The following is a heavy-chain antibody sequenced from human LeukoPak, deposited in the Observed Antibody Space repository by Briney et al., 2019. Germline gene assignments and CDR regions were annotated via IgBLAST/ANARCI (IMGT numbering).Heavy chain of an antibody. CDR3: VREARESGGFDY. Sequence: GGSLRLSCAASGFTFSSYWMHWVRQAPGKGLVWVSSISSSSSYIYYADSVKGRFTISRDNAKNSLYLQMNSLRAEDTAVYYCVREARESGGFDYWGQGTLVTVSS. D-gene: IGHD5-24*01. CDR1: GFTFSSYW. V-gene: IGHV3-21*01. J-gene: IGHJ4*02. CDR2: ISSSSSYI.